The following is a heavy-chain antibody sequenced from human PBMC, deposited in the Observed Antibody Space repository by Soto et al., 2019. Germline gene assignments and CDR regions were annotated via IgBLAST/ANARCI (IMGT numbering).Heavy chain of an antibody. CDR3: AKGRGYCSSTSCSKGWYFDL. CDR2: INPSGGST. Sequence: GASVKVSCKASGYTFTSYYMHWVRQAPGQGLEWMGIINPSGGSTSYAQKFQGRVTMTRDTSTSTVYMELSSLRSEDTAVYYCAKGRGYCSSTSCSKGWYFDLWGRGTLVTVSS. J-gene: IGHJ2*01. CDR1: GYTFTSYY. V-gene: IGHV1-46*01. D-gene: IGHD2-2*01.